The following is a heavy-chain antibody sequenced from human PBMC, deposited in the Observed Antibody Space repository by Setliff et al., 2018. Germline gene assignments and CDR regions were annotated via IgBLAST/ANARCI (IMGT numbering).Heavy chain of an antibody. CDR2: IIHSGST. CDR1: GGSFSGYY. V-gene: IGHV4-34*12. CDR3: ARHFSSSWYFDY. D-gene: IGHD6-13*01. J-gene: IGHJ4*02. Sequence: SETLSLTCAVYGGSFSGYYWSWIRQPPGKRLEWIGEIIHSGSTYYNPSLKSRVTISADTSKNQFSLTLTSVTATDTAVYYCARHFSSSWYFDYWGQGTQVTVSS.